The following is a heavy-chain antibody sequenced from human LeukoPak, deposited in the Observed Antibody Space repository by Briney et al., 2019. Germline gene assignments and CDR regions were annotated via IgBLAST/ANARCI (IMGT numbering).Heavy chain of an antibody. CDR2: IKQDGSEK. CDR1: RFTFSNYW. CDR3: AREERESGGWDV. Sequence: GGSLRLSCAASRFTFSNYWMSWVRQAPGKGLEWVANIKQDGSEKNYVGSVKGRFTISRDNAKNSLYLQMNSLRVEDTAVYYCAREERESGGWDVWGQGTTVTVFS. V-gene: IGHV3-7*04. J-gene: IGHJ6*02. D-gene: IGHD1-1*01.